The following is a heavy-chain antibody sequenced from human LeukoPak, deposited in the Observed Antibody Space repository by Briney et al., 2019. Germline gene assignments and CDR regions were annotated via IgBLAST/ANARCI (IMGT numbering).Heavy chain of an antibody. D-gene: IGHD6-13*01. Sequence: GGSLRLSCAASGFTFSSYGMHWVRQAPGKGLERVAVIWYDGSNKYYADSVKGRFTISRDNSKNTLYLQMNSLRAEDTAVYYCAKEHGSSWYYFDYWGQGTLVTVSS. J-gene: IGHJ4*02. V-gene: IGHV3-33*06. CDR1: GFTFSSYG. CDR3: AKEHGSSWYYFDY. CDR2: IWYDGSNK.